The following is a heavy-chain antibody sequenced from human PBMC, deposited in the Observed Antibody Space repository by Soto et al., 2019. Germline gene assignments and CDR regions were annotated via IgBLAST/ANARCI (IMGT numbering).Heavy chain of an antibody. D-gene: IGHD4-17*01. CDR1: GFTFTTYG. CDR2: FSGYGGGT. J-gene: IGHJ5*02. Sequence: EVQLLQSGGGLVQPGGSLRLSCAVSGFTFTTYGVTWVRQASGRGLEWVSGFSGYGGGTFYAASVKGRFTISRDNSTVYLRMNSLRPEDTAVYFCTRWNGYGDSWGQGTLVTVSS. CDR3: TRWNGYGDS. V-gene: IGHV3-23*01.